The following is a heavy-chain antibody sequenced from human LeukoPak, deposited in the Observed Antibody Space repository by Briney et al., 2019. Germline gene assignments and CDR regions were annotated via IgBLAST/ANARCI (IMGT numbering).Heavy chain of an antibody. Sequence: SGGSLRLPCAGSGCTFSDHFMSWIRQAPGKGLEWVSYISTSGTATYYTDSVKGRFTISRDNAKNSLYLQMNSLRAEDTAVYYCARDTSSTGSNSGSFAPWGQGTLVTVSS. CDR1: GCTFSDHF. V-gene: IGHV3-11*01. CDR3: ARDTSSTGSNSGSFAP. CDR2: ISTSGTAT. J-gene: IGHJ5*02. D-gene: IGHD6-13*01.